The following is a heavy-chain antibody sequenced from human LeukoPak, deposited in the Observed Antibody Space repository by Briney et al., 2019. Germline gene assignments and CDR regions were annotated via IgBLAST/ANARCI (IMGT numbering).Heavy chain of an antibody. CDR1: GGTFSSYA. V-gene: IGHV1-69*05. D-gene: IGHD2/OR15-2a*01. Sequence: ASVKVSCKASGGTFSSYAISWVRQAPGQGLEWMGGIIPIFGTANYAQKFQGRVTITTDESTSTAYMELSSLRSDDTAVYYCARRGILTDAFDIWGQGTMVTVSS. J-gene: IGHJ3*02. CDR2: IIPIFGTA. CDR3: ARRGILTDAFDI.